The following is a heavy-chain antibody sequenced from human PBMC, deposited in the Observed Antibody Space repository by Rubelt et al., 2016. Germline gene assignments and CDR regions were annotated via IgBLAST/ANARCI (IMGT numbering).Heavy chain of an antibody. CDR2: TGTTRDT. CDR1: GFTFSRYD. V-gene: IGHV3-13*04. CDR3: ATGCSSSCYSFDY. J-gene: IGHJ4*02. D-gene: IGHD6-13*01. Sequence: EVHLVESGGGLVQPGGSLRLSCAASGFTFSRYDMHWVRQVTGKGQEWVSGTGTTRDTYYPGSVKGRSTISRESAKNSLYLQMNSLRAEDTAVYYCATGCSSSCYSFDYWGQGTLVTVSS.